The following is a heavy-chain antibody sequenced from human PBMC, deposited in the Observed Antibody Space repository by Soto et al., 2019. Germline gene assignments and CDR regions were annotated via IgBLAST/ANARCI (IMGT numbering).Heavy chain of an antibody. D-gene: IGHD4-17*01. CDR2: ISSSSRTV. CDR1: GFIFSSYV. J-gene: IGHJ4*02. CDR3: ARGEDYHY. V-gene: IGHV3-48*02. Sequence: EVQLVESGGGLVQPGGSLRLSCAASGFIFSSYVMSWVRQAPGKGLEWVSYISSSSRTVYYTDSVKGRFTISRDNAKNSLYLQMNSLRDEDTAVYYCARGEDYHYWGQGTLVTVSS.